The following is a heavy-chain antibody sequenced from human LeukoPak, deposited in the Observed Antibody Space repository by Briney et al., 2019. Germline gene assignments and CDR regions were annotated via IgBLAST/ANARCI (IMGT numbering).Heavy chain of an antibody. CDR1: GFIFNNYN. CDR3: ARDQGIGYCSGGSCPYGMDV. V-gene: IGHV3-21*01. J-gene: IGHJ6*02. D-gene: IGHD2-15*01. CDR2: ISIISSYI. Sequence: GGSLRLSCAASGFIFNNYNMNGVRQAPGKGLEWVSLISIISSYIYYADSVKGRFTISRDNAKNSLYLQMNSLRAEDTAVYYCARDQGIGYCSGGSCPYGMDVWGQGTTVTVSS.